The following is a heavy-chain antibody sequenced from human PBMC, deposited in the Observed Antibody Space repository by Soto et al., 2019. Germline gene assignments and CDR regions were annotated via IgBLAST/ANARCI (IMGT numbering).Heavy chain of an antibody. CDR2: LWSAGLT. Sequence: PGGSLRLSCVFSGFTFSSYAMNWVRQAPGKGLEWVSVLWSAGLTYYADSVKGRFTISRDNSKNTVYLQMNSLRAEDSAVYYCARELPPDIWGRGTLVTVSS. CDR3: ARELPPDI. CDR1: GFTFSSYA. V-gene: IGHV3-53*01. J-gene: IGHJ4*02.